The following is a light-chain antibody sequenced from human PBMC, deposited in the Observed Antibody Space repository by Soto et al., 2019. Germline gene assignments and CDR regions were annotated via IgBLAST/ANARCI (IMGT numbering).Light chain of an antibody. CDR3: QHLNGYPGYI. CDR2: AAS. V-gene: IGKV1-9*01. Sequence: IQLTQSPSSLSASVGDRVTITCRASRGISSYLAWYQQKPGKAPKLLIYAASTLQSGVPSRFSGSGSGTEFTLTISSLQPEDFATYYCQHLNGYPGYIFGQGTKLEIK. CDR1: RGISSY. J-gene: IGKJ2*01.